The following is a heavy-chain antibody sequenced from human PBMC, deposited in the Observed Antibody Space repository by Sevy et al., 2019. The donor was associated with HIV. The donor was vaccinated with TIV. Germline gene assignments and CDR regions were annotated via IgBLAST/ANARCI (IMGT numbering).Heavy chain of an antibody. D-gene: IGHD6-19*01. Sequence: GGSLRLSCAASGFTFSSYGMHWVRQAPGKGLEWVAVISYDGSNKYYADSVKDRFTISRDNSKNTLYLQMNSLRAEDTAVYYCAKDLFGGGWYVYYGMDVWGQGTTVTVSS. V-gene: IGHV3-30*18. CDR2: ISYDGSNK. CDR1: GFTFSSYG. CDR3: AKDLFGGGWYVYYGMDV. J-gene: IGHJ6*02.